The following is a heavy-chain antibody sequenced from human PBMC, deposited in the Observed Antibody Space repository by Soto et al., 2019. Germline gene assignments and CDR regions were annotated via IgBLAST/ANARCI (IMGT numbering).Heavy chain of an antibody. CDR1: GFTFSSYA. CDR3: AKGDHYDFWTYYYYGMDV. Sequence: GGSLRLSCAASGFTFSSYAMSWVRQAPGKGLEWVSAISGSGGSTYYADSVKGRFTISRDNSKNTLYLQMNSLRAEDTAVYYCAKGDHYDFWTYYYYGMDVWGQGTTVTVSS. V-gene: IGHV3-23*01. D-gene: IGHD3-3*01. J-gene: IGHJ6*02. CDR2: ISGSGGST.